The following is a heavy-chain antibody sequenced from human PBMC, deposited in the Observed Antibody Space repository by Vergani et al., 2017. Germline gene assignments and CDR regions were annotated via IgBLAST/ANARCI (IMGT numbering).Heavy chain of an antibody. V-gene: IGHV4-61*02. CDR3: AGESHTKVSVYYYYYYMDV. Sequence: QVQLQESGPGLVKPSQTLSLTCTVSGGSISSGSYYWSWIRQPAGKGLEWIGRIYTSGSTNYNPSLKSRVTISVDTSKNQFSLKLSPVTAADTAVYYCAGESHTKVSVYYYYYYMDVWGKGTTVTVSS. CDR2: IYTSGST. D-gene: IGHD4-17*01. CDR1: GGSISSGSYY. J-gene: IGHJ6*03.